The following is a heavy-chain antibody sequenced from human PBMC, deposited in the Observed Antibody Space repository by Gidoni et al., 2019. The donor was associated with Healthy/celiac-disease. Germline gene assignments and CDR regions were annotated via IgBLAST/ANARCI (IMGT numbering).Heavy chain of an antibody. D-gene: IGHD6-13*01. V-gene: IGHV3-53*01. Sequence: EVQLVESGGGLIQPGGSLRLSCAASGFTVSSNYISWVRQAPGKGLEWVSVIYSGGSTYYADSVKGRFTISRDNSKNTLYLQMNSLRAEDTAVYYCARGGTWSSSWLRGYYYYGMDVWGQGTTVTVSS. CDR1: GFTVSSNY. J-gene: IGHJ6*02. CDR3: ARGGTWSSSWLRGYYYYGMDV. CDR2: IYSGGST.